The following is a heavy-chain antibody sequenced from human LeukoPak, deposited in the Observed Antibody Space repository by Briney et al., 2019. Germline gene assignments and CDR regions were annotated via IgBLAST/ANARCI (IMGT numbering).Heavy chain of an antibody. CDR1: GFTFSSYA. CDR2: IRGSGGGT. J-gene: IGHJ4*02. D-gene: IGHD6-19*01. CDR3: AKAGIGVVGYFDY. V-gene: IGHV3-23*01. Sequence: PGGSLRLSCAASGFTFSSYAMSWVRQAPGKGLEWVSAIRGSGGGTHYADSVKGRFTISRDNSKNTLYLQMNSLRDEDTALYYCAKAGIGVVGYFDYWGQGTLVTVSS.